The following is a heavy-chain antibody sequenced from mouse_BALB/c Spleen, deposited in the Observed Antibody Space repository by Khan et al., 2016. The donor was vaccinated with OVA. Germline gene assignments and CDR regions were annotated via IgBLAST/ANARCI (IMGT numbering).Heavy chain of an antibody. V-gene: IGHV14-3*02. CDR1: GFNIKDTY. J-gene: IGHJ3*01. CDR2: IDPANGNC. CDR3: ARIYYYGGPD. Sequence: VQLQQSGAELVKPGASVKLSCTASGFNIKDTYMHWVKQRPEPGLEWIGRIDPANGNCKYDPKFQGQAPITADTSSNTAYLQLSSLTSEDTAVYYCARIYYYGGPDWGQGTLVTVSP. D-gene: IGHD1-1*01.